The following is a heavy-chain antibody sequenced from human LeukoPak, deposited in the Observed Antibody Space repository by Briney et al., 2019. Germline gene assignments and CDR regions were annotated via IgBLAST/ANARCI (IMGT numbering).Heavy chain of an antibody. V-gene: IGHV3-23*01. CDR1: GFTFNSYA. D-gene: IGHD3-10*01. CDR3: AKGGVGSGKTFDS. CDR2: ISGSGGST. Sequence: GGSLRLSCAASGFTFNSYAMSWVRQAPGKGLEGVSGISGSGGSTYYADSVKGRFTISRDNSQNTLYLQMNSLRAEDTAMYYCAKGGVGSGKTFDSWGQGTLVTVSS. J-gene: IGHJ4*02.